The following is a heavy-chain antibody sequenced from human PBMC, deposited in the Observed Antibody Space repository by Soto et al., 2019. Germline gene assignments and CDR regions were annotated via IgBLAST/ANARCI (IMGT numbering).Heavy chain of an antibody. V-gene: IGHV1-69*13. CDR2: IIPILGTA. CDR1: GGTFSRNG. Sequence: ASVKVSCKASGGTFSRNGINWVRQAPGQGLEWMGGIIPILGTANYAQKFQGRVTITADESTSKVYMELRSLRSEDSAVYFCARDEGSSFPRGGDYYFYYGMDVWGQGTTVTVSS. D-gene: IGHD6-6*01. J-gene: IGHJ6*02. CDR3: ARDEGSSFPRGGDYYFYYGMDV.